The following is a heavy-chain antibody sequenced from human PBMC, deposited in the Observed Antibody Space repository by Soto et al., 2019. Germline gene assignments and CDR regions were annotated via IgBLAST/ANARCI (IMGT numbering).Heavy chain of an antibody. V-gene: IGHV4-31*03. CDR3: ARQRRDAIDF. CDR2: IYYSGST. Sequence: KSSETLSLTCTVYGGSIRSGSHYWSWIRQHPGKGLEWIGYIYYSGSTYYNPSLKSRITISISTSKNQFSLKLTSVTAADTAVYYCARQRRDAIDFSGPGTLLT. D-gene: IGHD6-25*01. CDR1: GGSIRSGSHY. J-gene: IGHJ4*02.